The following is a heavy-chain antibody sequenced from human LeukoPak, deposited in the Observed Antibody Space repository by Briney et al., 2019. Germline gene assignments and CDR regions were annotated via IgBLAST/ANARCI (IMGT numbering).Heavy chain of an antibody. CDR3: ARETAGCGGDCHDY. CDR2: ISGGGDTT. V-gene: IGHV3-48*03. Sequence: PGGSLRLSCAASGFTFGNYEFNWVRQAPGKGLEWVSYISGGGDTTYYADSVKGRFTISRDNARNSLYLQMNSLRVEDTAVYYCARETAGCGGDCHDYWGQGTLVTVSS. CDR1: GFTFGNYE. D-gene: IGHD2-21*02. J-gene: IGHJ4*02.